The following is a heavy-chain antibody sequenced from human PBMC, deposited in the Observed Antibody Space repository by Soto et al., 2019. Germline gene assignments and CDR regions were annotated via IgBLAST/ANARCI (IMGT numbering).Heavy chain of an antibody. D-gene: IGHD3-22*01. Sequence: SVKVSCKASGGTFSRNTISWVRQAPGQGLGWMGGIMPIFGSANYAQKFQGRVTITADENTRTVYMELSRLRSEDTAVYYCARQFDSDTTGYYYAYWGQGTLVTVSS. CDR1: GGTFSRNT. CDR3: ARQFDSDTTGYYYAY. V-gene: IGHV1-69*13. CDR2: IMPIFGSA. J-gene: IGHJ4*02.